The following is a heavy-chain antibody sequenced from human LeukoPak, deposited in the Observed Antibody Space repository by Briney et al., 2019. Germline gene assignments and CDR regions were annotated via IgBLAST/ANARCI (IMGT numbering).Heavy chain of an antibody. CDR3: AKPREGCSSTSCFYLDV. J-gene: IGHJ6*03. CDR1: GFTVSSNY. Sequence: GGSLRLSCAASGFTVSSNYMSWVRQAPGKGLEWVSVIYSGGSTYYADSVKGRFTISRDNSKNTLYLQMNSLRAEDTAVYYCAKPREGCSSTSCFYLDVWGKGTTVTVSS. V-gene: IGHV3-53*01. D-gene: IGHD2-2*01. CDR2: IYSGGST.